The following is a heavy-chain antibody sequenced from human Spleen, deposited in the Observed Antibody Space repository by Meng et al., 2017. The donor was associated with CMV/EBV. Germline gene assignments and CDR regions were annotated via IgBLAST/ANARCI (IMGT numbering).Heavy chain of an antibody. Sequence: GESLKISCITSGFTFSRYGMHWVRQAPGKGLEWVALIWYDGSNKYYTDSVKGRFTISRDNSKNTLYLQMNSLRAEDTAVYYCARVRGSYCVDYWGQGTLVTVSS. J-gene: IGHJ4*02. V-gene: IGHV3-33*01. CDR1: GFTFSRYG. CDR3: ARVRGSYCVDY. CDR2: IWYDGSNK. D-gene: IGHD1-26*01.